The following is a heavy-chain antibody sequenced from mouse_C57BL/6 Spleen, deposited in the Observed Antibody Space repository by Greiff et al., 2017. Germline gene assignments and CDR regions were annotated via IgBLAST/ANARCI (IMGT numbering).Heavy chain of an antibody. Sequence: VQLQQSGPELVKPGASVKISCKASGYSFTGYYMHWVKQSHGHILDWIGYIYPYNGVSSYNQKFKGQATLTVDKSSSTAYMELRSLTSEDSAVYDCESRGDYGNWYFDVWGTGTTVTVSS. V-gene: IGHV1-31*01. D-gene: IGHD2-1*01. CDR3: ESRGDYGNWYFDV. CDR2: IYPYNGVS. J-gene: IGHJ1*03. CDR1: GYSFTGYY.